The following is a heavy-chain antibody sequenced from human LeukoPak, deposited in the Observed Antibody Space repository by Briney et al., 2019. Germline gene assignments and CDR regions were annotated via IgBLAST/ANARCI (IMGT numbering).Heavy chain of an antibody. CDR1: GFIFDDYG. CDR2: INWNGGST. Sequence: GGSLRLSCVASGFIFDDYGMSWVRQVPGKGLEWVSGINWNGGSTGYADSVKGRFTISRDNAKNSLHLQINSLRAEDTALYHCAREGYGDYTDTFDYWGQGTLVTVSS. D-gene: IGHD4-17*01. V-gene: IGHV3-20*01. CDR3: AREGYGDYTDTFDY. J-gene: IGHJ4*02.